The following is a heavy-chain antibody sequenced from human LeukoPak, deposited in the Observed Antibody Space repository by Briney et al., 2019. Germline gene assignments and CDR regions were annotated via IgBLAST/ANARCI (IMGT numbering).Heavy chain of an antibody. Sequence: SGGSLRLSCAASGFTFSSYAMHWVRQAPGKGLEWVAVISYDGSNKYYADSVKGRFTISRDNSKNTLYLQMNSLRAEDTAVYYCARAKVVVTHFDYWGQGTLVTVSS. V-gene: IGHV3-30-3*01. CDR1: GFTFSSYA. CDR3: ARAKVVVTHFDY. J-gene: IGHJ4*02. D-gene: IGHD3-22*01. CDR2: ISYDGSNK.